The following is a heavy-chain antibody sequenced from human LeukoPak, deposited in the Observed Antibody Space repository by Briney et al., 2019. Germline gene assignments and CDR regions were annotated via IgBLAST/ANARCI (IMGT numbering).Heavy chain of an antibody. CDR1: GFTFSSYS. D-gene: IGHD2-15*01. CDR3: AKDGYCSGGSCHLFDY. V-gene: IGHV3-21*04. J-gene: IGHJ4*02. Sequence: GGSLRLSCAASGFTFSSYSMNWVRQAPGKGLEWVSSISSSSSYIYYADSVKGRFTISRDNAKNTLYLQMNSLRAEDTAVYYCAKDGYCSGGSCHLFDYWGQGTLVTVSS. CDR2: ISSSSSYI.